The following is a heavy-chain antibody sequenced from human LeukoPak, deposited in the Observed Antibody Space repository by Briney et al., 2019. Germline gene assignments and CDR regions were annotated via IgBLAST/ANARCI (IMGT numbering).Heavy chain of an antibody. V-gene: IGHV1-18*01. CDR1: GYTFTNCG. Sequence: ASVKVSCKACGYTFTNCGISWLRQAPGQGLEWMGWISAYNGNTNYAQKVQGRVPMTTDTSTSTAYMELRSLRSDDTAVYYCARDVDYDSSGYIDYWGQGTLVTVSS. CDR3: ARDVDYDSSGYIDY. J-gene: IGHJ4*02. D-gene: IGHD3-22*01. CDR2: ISAYNGNT.